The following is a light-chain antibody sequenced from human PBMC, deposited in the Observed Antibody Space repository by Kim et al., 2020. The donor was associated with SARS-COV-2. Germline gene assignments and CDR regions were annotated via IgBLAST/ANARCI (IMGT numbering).Light chain of an antibody. V-gene: IGLV2-8*01. CDR2: EVT. J-gene: IGLJ1*01. CDR3: ASHGGYDYV. Sequence: PGQLDAISCSETRGDFGIYKNVSWYQQHPGKSPKLIIYEVTKRPSGVPDRCSGSMSGNTASLTVSGLQAEDETDYYCASHGGYDYVFGTGTKVTVL. CDR1: RGDFGIYKN.